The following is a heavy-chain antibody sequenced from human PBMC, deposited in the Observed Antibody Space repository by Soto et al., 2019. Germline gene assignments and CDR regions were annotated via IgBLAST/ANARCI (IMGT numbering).Heavy chain of an antibody. Sequence: SETLSLTCTVSGGSISSSSYYWGWIRQPPGKGLEWIGSIYYSGSTYYNPSLKSRVTISVDTSKNQFSLKLSSVTAADTAVYYCARLNLDTAMGWPFDYWGQGTLVTVSS. CDR3: ARLNLDTAMGWPFDY. D-gene: IGHD5-18*01. J-gene: IGHJ4*02. V-gene: IGHV4-39*01. CDR2: IYYSGST. CDR1: GGSISSSSYY.